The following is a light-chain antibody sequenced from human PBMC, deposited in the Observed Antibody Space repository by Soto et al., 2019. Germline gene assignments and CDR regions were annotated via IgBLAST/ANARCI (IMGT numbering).Light chain of an antibody. CDR3: QQRTNWLFT. Sequence: EIVLTQSPPTLSLSPGERATLSCRASQSVGTYLAWYQHKPGQAPRLLIYDAFNRATGIPTRFSGSGSGTDFTLTIISLEPEDFAVYYCQQRTNWLFTFGPGTRVDIK. CDR1: QSVGTY. CDR2: DAF. J-gene: IGKJ3*01. V-gene: IGKV3-11*01.